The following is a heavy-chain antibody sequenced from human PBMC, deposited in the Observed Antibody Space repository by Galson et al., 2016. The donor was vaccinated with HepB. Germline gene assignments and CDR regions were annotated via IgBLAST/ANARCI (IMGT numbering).Heavy chain of an antibody. J-gene: IGHJ4*02. V-gene: IGHV3-11*04. D-gene: IGHD3-10*01. CDR2: ITGGSKTI. CDR3: SREMTGSYFD. Sequence: SLRLSCAASSFTFSNYYMSWIRQAPGKGLEWVAYITGGSKTIFYADSVKGRFTISRDNAKNSLYLQMNGLRVDETAVYYCSREMTGSYFDWGQGTLVTVSS. CDR1: SFTFSNYY.